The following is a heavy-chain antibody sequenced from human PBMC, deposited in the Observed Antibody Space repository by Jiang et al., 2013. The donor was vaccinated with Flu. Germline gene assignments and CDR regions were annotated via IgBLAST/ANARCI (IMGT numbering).Heavy chain of an antibody. D-gene: IGHD4-11*01. CDR1: QYNFTSYY. CDR3: ARGPTISTKNWLDP. Sequence: GAEVKKPGASVKVSCKASQYNFTSYYIHWVRQAPGQGLEWMAIIDPTSGSTRSAQNFRDRVTMTRDTSASTIYMELSSLRSEDTAVYYCARGPTISTKNWLDPWGQGTLVTVSS. J-gene: IGHJ5*02. V-gene: IGHV1-46*01. CDR2: IDPTSGST.